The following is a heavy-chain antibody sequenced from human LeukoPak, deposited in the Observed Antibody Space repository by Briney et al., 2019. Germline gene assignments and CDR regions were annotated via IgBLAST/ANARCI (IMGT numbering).Heavy chain of an antibody. J-gene: IGHJ5*02. D-gene: IGHD1-26*01. V-gene: IGHV3-7*01. CDR3: ARDRGIVGQFDP. CDR1: GFTFSGYW. Sequence: GGSLRLSCAASGFTFSGYWMSWVRQAPGKGLEWVANIKQDGSEKYYVDSVKGRFTISRDNAKNSLYPQMNSLRAEDTAVYYCARDRGIVGQFDPWGQGTLVTVSS. CDR2: IKQDGSEK.